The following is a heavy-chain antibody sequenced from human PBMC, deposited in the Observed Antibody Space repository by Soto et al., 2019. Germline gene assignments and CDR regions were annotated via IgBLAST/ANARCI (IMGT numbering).Heavy chain of an antibody. Sequence: GASVKVSCKTSGGTFSSYAISWVRQAPGQGLEWMGGIIPIFGTANYAQKFQGRVTITADESTSTAYMELSSLRSEDTAVYYCARGGTMTSLSTLDVGGQGTTVTVSS. CDR3: ARGGTMTSLSTLDV. J-gene: IGHJ6*02. D-gene: IGHD3-22*01. CDR2: IIPIFGTA. V-gene: IGHV1-69*13. CDR1: GGTFSSYA.